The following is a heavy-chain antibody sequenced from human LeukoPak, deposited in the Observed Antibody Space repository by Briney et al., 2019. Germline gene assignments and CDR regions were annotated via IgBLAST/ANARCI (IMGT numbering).Heavy chain of an antibody. CDR3: AGYCSGGSCYNVDY. J-gene: IGHJ4*02. CDR1: GFTFSNYW. CDR2: IKQDGSEK. D-gene: IGHD2-15*01. V-gene: IGHV3-7*01. Sequence: GGSLRLSCAASGFTFSNYWMSWVRQAPGKGLEWVANIKQDGSEKYYVDSVKGRFTISRDNAKNSLYLQMNSLRAEDMAVYYCAGYCSGGSCYNVDYWGQGTLVTVSS.